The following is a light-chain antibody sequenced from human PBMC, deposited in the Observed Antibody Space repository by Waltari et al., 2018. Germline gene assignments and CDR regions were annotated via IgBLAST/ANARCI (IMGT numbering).Light chain of an antibody. CDR2: GAS. CDR3: QRYGNSPT. CDR1: QSVSSTY. J-gene: IGKJ2*01. Sequence: EIVLTLSPGTLSLSPGERATLSCRASQSVSSTYLAWYQQKPGQAPRLLIYGASSRATDIPDRFSGGGSGTDFTLTISRLEPEDFAVYYCQRYGNSPTFGQGTKLEI. V-gene: IGKV3-20*01.